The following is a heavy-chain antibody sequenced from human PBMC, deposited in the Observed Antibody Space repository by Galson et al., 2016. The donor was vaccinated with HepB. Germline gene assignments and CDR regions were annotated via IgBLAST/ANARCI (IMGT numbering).Heavy chain of an antibody. J-gene: IGHJ4*02. CDR2: IYHTGST. D-gene: IGHD4-23*01. CDR3: VGGKLASGWPY. Sequence: ETLSLTCTISGASISSRNWWSWVRQPPGKGLEWIGEIYHTGSTNYDPSVKNRVTISLDKSRNQFSLRLTSVTATDTAVYYCVGGKLASGWPYWGQGNLVRVSS. V-gene: IGHV4-4*02. CDR1: GASISSRNW.